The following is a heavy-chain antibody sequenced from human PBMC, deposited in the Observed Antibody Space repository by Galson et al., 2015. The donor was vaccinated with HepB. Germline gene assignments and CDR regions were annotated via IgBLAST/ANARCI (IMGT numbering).Heavy chain of an antibody. CDR1: GFTFSNYW. CDR3: ACLKWVQLRYFDD. V-gene: IGHV3-7*03. CDR2: IRKDATLK. J-gene: IGHJ4*02. Sequence: SLRLSCAASGFTFSNYWMSWLRQAPGKGLEWVANIRKDATLKFYGDSVKGRFTVSRDNARSSLFLQMDSLRVDDTAVYYCACLKWVQLRYFDDWGQGTLVTVSS. D-gene: IGHD2-2*01.